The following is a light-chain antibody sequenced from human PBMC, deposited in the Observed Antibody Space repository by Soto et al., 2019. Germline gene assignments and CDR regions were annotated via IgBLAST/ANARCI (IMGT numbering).Light chain of an antibody. CDR3: LLSYNAARV. CDR2: DTS. CDR1: TGAVTSNHH. Sequence: QAVVTQEPSLTVSPGGTVTLTCGSSTGAVTSNHHPYWFQQKAGQAPRTLIYDTSNKQSCTPARFSGSLLGDKAALTLSGAQPEDEAQYYCLLSYNAARVFGGGTKLTVL. J-gene: IGLJ2*01. V-gene: IGLV7-46*01.